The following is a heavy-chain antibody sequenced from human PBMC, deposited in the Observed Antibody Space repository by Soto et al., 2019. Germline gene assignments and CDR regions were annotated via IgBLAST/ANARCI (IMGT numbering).Heavy chain of an antibody. D-gene: IGHD1-1*01. V-gene: IGHV5-51*01. CDR1: GYIFTSYW. Sequence: PGESLKISCKGSGYIFTSYWIAWVRQMPGKGLEWMGIIYPGDSDTRYSPSFQGQVTISADKTISTAYLQWSSLKASDTAIYYCAITTITSIYQHAVDVWGQGTTVTVSS. J-gene: IGHJ6*02. CDR3: AITTITSIYQHAVDV. CDR2: IYPGDSDT.